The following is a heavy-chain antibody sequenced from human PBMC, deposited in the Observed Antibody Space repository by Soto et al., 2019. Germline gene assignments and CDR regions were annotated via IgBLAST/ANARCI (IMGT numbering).Heavy chain of an antibody. CDR1: GFTFSDDY. CDR2: ISSSSSYT. CDR3: ARDHHRYSGYDYVDY. J-gene: IGHJ4*02. D-gene: IGHD5-12*01. Sequence: QVQLVESGGGLVKPGGSLRLSCAASGFTFSDDYMSWIRQAPGKGLEWVSYISSSSSYTNYADSVKGRFTISRDNAKNSLYLQMNSLRAEDTAVYYCARDHHRYSGYDYVDYWGQGILVTVSS. V-gene: IGHV3-11*05.